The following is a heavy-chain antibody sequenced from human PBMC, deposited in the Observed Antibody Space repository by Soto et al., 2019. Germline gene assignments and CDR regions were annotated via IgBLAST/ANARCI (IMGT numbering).Heavy chain of an antibody. J-gene: IGHJ6*02. Sequence: ASVKVSCKASGYTFTSYAMHWVRQAPGQRLEWMGWSNAGNGNTKYSQEFQGRVTITRDTSASTAYMELSSLRSEDMAVYYCARDVGRRGSGGSCWGRRGVWGQGTTVTVSS. V-gene: IGHV1-3*02. CDR3: ARDVGRRGSGGSCWGRRGV. CDR2: SNAGNGNT. D-gene: IGHD2-15*01. CDR1: GYTFTSYA.